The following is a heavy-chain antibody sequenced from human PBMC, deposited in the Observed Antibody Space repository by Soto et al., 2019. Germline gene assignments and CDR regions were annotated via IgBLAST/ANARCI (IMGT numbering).Heavy chain of an antibody. Sequence: QVQLVQSGAEVKKPGSSVKVSCKASGGTFSSYAISWVRQAPGQGLEWMGGIIPIFGTANYAQKFQGRVTITADESTSTAYMELSSLRSEDTPVYYCARSYYYDSSGYPFYFDYWGQGTLVTVSS. CDR2: IIPIFGTA. D-gene: IGHD3-22*01. J-gene: IGHJ4*02. V-gene: IGHV1-69*01. CDR1: GGTFSSYA. CDR3: ARSYYYDSSGYPFYFDY.